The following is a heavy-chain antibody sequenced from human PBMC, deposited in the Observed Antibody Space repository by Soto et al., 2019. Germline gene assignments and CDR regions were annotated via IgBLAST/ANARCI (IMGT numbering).Heavy chain of an antibody. CDR2: ISYYGSNK. Sequence: PGGSLRLSCAASGFTFSSYGMHWVRQAPGKGLEWVAVISYYGSNKYYADSVKGRFTISRDNSKNTLYLQMNSLRAEDTAVYYCAKDYDFWSGYYNGMDVWGQGTTVTVSS. CDR3: AKDYDFWSGYYNGMDV. V-gene: IGHV3-30*18. J-gene: IGHJ6*02. D-gene: IGHD3-3*01. CDR1: GFTFSSYG.